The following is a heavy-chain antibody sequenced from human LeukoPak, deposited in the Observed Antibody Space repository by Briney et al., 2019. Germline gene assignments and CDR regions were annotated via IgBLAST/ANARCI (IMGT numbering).Heavy chain of an antibody. D-gene: IGHD3-10*01. CDR3: ARGMAYGSGSYYKRYYYGMDV. CDR1: GYTFTSYG. J-gene: IGHJ6*02. V-gene: IGHV1-18*01. Sequence: ASVKVSCKASGYTFTSYGISWVRQAPGQGLEWMGWISAYNGNTNYAQKLQGRVTMTTDTSTSTAYMELRSLRSDDTAVYYCARGMAYGSGSYYKRYYYGMDVWGQGTTVTVSS. CDR2: ISAYNGNT.